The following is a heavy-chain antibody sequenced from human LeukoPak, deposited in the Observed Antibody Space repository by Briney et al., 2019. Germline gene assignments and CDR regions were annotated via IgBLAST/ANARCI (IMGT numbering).Heavy chain of an antibody. V-gene: IGHV4-61*02. Sequence: PSQTLSLTCTVSGGSISSGGYYWSWIRQPVGKGLEWIGRIYSSGSTNYNPSLKSRVTISVDTSKNQFSLKLSSVTAADTAVYYCAREICGGDCYEFDYWGQGTLVTVSS. CDR1: GGSISSGGYY. CDR3: AREICGGDCYEFDY. CDR2: IYSSGST. J-gene: IGHJ4*02. D-gene: IGHD2-21*02.